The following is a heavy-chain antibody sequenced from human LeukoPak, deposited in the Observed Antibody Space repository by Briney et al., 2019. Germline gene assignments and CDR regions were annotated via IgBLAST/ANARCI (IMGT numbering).Heavy chain of an antibody. V-gene: IGHV3-23*01. J-gene: IGHJ4*02. CDR3: AKRTAYSGSYPHFDY. CDR1: GFTFSNYG. D-gene: IGHD1-26*01. CDR2: ISDVGADT. Sequence: GGSLRLSCAASGFTFSNYGMSWVRQAPGRGLEWVSAISDVGADTYYADSVKGRFTISRYNSKNTLYLQMNSLGAEDTAIYYCAKRTAYSGSYPHFDYWGQGALVTVSS.